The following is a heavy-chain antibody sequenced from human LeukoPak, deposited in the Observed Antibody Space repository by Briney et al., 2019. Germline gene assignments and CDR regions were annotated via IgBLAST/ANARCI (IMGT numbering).Heavy chain of an antibody. CDR3: SRAGEPNGRSLDS. D-gene: IGHD1-26*01. J-gene: IGHJ4*02. Sequence: SETLSLTCTVSGGSISSYFWSWIRQPAGKGLEWIGRIYTSGITNYNPSLKSRVTMSVDTSKNQFSLRLTSVTAADTAVYYCSRAGEPNGRSLDSWGQGTLVTVSS. V-gene: IGHV4-4*07. CDR2: IYTSGIT. CDR1: GGSISSYF.